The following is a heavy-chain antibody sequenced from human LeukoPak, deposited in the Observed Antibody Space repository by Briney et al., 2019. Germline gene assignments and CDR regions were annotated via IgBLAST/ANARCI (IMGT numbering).Heavy chain of an antibody. CDR1: GYSISSGYH. D-gene: IGHD2-15*01. CDR2: IYHSGKT. J-gene: IGHJ4*02. CDR3: ARTLYCSGTTCYSPELFHS. Sequence: SETLSLTCAVSGYSISSGYHWGWVRQPPGKGLEWIGSIYHSGKTYYNPSLESRVTISVDTSMNQFSLKLSSVTAADTAVYYCARTLYCSGTTCYSPELFHSWGQGTLVTVSS. V-gene: IGHV4-38-2*01.